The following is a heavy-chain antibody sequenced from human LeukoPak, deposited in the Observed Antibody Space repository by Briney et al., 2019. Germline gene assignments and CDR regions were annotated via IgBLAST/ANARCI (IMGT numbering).Heavy chain of an antibody. CDR2: IYYGGNT. CDR3: ARGGRISNYPT. V-gene: IGHV4-31*03. Sequence: SETLSLTCTVSGGSISSGGYYWSWIRQHPGKGLEWIGCIYYGGNTYYNPSLKSRVFISVDTSKNQFSLMLTSVTAADTAVYYCARGGRISNYPTWGQGTLVTVSS. CDR1: GGSISSGGYY. D-gene: IGHD4-11*01. J-gene: IGHJ1*01.